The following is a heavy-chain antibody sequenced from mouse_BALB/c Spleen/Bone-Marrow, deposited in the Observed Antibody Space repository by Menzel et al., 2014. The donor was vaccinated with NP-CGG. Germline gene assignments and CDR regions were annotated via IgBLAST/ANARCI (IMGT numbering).Heavy chain of an antibody. Sequence: VQLQQSGPGLVSPSQSLSIPCIASGFSLTSYGVHWVRQPPGKGLEWLGVILAGGSTNYNSTLLFRLSISKDNSKSQVFLKMNILQTDDTAMYYCDREPSSMISTGFAYWGQGTLVTVSA. CDR2: ILAGGST. D-gene: IGHD2-4*01. CDR3: DREPSSMISTGFAY. CDR1: GFSLTSYG. J-gene: IGHJ3*01. V-gene: IGHV2-9*02.